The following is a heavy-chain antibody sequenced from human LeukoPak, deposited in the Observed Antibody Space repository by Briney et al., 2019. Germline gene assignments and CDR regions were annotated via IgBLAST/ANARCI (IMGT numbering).Heavy chain of an antibody. V-gene: IGHV1-2*02. J-gene: IGHJ4*02. CDR2: INPNSGGT. CDR3: ARGGGSGGIVVVTGPIDY. D-gene: IGHD2-21*02. Sequence: GASVKVSCKASGYTFTGYYMHWVRQAPGQGLEWMGWINPNSGGTNYAQKFQGRVTMTRDTSISTAYVELSRLRSDDTAVYYCARGGGSGGIVVVTGPIDYWGQGTLVTVSS. CDR1: GYTFTGYY.